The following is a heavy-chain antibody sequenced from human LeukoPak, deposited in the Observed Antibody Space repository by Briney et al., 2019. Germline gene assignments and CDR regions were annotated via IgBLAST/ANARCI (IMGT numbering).Heavy chain of an antibody. V-gene: IGHV4-34*01. CDR1: GGSFSGYY. CDR3: ARVRSVVVPAATYYYYYYGMDV. J-gene: IGHJ6*02. CDR2: INHSGST. D-gene: IGHD2-2*01. Sequence: SETLSLTCAVYGGSFSGYYWSWIRQPPGKGLEWIGEINHSGSTNYNPSLKSRVTISVDTSKNQFSLKLSSVTAADTAVHYCARVRSVVVPAATYYYYYYGMDVWGQGTTVTVSS.